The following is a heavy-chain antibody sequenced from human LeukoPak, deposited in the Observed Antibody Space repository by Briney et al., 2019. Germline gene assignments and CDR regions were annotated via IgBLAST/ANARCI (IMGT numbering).Heavy chain of an antibody. D-gene: IGHD2-2*01. Sequence: GGSLRLSCAASGFTIRNYWMSWVRQAPGKGLEGVANIKQDGGEKYYADSVKGRFTISSDNAENSLFLQVNSLRAEDTAVYYCAKFNTSPGHALDIWGRGTMVTLSS. J-gene: IGHJ3*02. V-gene: IGHV3-7*01. CDR3: AKFNTSPGHALDI. CDR2: IKQDGGEK. CDR1: GFTIRNYW.